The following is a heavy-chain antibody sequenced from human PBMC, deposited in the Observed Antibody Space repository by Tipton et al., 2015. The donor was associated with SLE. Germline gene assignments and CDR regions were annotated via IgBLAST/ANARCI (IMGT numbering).Heavy chain of an antibody. J-gene: IGHJ3*02. CDR1: GGSISSGSYY. V-gene: IGHV4-61*01. Sequence: TLSLTCTVSGGSISSGSYYWSWIRQPPGKGLEWIGNIHYSESTNYNPSLKSRVTISVDTSKNQFSLKLSSVTAADTAVYYCARKVNGQRWLQWGAFDIWGQGTMVTVSS. CDR3: ARKVNGQRWLQWGAFDI. CDR2: IHYSEST. D-gene: IGHD5-24*01.